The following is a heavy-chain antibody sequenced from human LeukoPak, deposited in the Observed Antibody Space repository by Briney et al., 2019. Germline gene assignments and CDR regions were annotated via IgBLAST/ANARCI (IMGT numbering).Heavy chain of an antibody. J-gene: IGHJ3*01. D-gene: IGHD4-23*01. V-gene: IGHV3-53*01. CDR1: GFTDSSNH. CDR3: ARDADYGGSPDAFDV. Sequence: GGSLRLSWAASGFTDSSNHMSWVRQAPGKGLKWVSIIYSGGTTYYADSVKGRFTISRDNSKNTLYLQMNTLRAEDTAVYYCARDADYGGSPDAFDVWGRGTIVTVSS. CDR2: IYSGGTT.